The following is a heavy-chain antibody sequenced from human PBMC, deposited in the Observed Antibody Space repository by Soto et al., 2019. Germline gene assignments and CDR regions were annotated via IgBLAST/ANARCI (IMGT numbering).Heavy chain of an antibody. CDR1: GFTFSSYA. J-gene: IGHJ5*02. V-gene: IGHV3-30-3*01. CDR2: ISYDGSNK. Sequence: QVQLVESGGGVVQPGRSLRLSCAASGFTFSSYAMHWVRQAPGKGLEWVAVISYDGSNKYYADSVKGRFTISRDNSKNTLYLHMNSLRAEDTAVYYCARSSGSYLGWFDPWGQGTLVTVSS. CDR3: ARSSGSYLGWFDP. D-gene: IGHD1-26*01.